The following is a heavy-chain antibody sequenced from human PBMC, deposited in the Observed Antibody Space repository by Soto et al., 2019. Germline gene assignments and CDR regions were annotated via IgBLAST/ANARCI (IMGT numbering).Heavy chain of an antibody. D-gene: IGHD3-22*01. CDR3: ARQSYDSSDYFDY. Sequence: QVQLQESGPGLVKPSETLSLTCTVSGDSITSSTYYWGWIRQPPGKGLEWIGSIYYSGSTYYNPSLNIRVTISVDTSRIDFSLKLISVTAADTAVYYCARQSYDSSDYFDYWGQGTLVTVSS. CDR2: IYYSGST. J-gene: IGHJ4*02. CDR1: GDSITSSTYY. V-gene: IGHV4-39*01.